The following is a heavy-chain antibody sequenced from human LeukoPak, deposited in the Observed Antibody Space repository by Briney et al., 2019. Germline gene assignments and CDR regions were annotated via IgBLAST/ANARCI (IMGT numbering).Heavy chain of an antibody. J-gene: IGHJ3*02. CDR2: IYYSGST. CDR3: ARLDIAATMSAFDI. D-gene: IGHD5-12*01. CDR1: GGSISSSSYY. V-gene: IGHV4-39*01. Sequence: SETLSLTCTVSGGSISSSSYYWGWIRQPPGKGLEWIGSIYYSGSTYYNPSLKSRVTISVDTSKNQFSLKLSSVTAADTAVYYCARLDIAATMSAFDIWGQGTMVTVSS.